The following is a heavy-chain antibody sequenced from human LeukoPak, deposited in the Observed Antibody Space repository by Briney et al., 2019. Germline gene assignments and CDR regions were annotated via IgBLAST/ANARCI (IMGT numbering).Heavy chain of an antibody. V-gene: IGHV1-18*01. Sequence: ASVKVSCKASGYTFSSYGSGWVRQAPRQGLEWMGWITAGNGNTNDAQKGQGRVTMTTDTSTSTAYMELRSLRSDDTAVYFCARDLARGYSYGYNAFDIWGQGTMVTVSS. D-gene: IGHD5-18*01. J-gene: IGHJ3*02. CDR2: ITAGNGNT. CDR3: ARDLARGYSYGYNAFDI. CDR1: GYTFSSYG.